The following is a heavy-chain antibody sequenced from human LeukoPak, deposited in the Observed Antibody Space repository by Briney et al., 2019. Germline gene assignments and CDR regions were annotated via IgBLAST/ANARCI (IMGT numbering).Heavy chain of an antibody. CDR2: INHSGST. CDR3: ARDGGGYCDNSSGCSTYNWFDP. Sequence: PSETLSLICAVYGGSFSGYYWSWIRQPPGKGLEWIGEINHSGSTNYNPSLKSRVTLSVDTSKNQFSLKLSSVTAAEMAVYYCARDGGGYCDNSSGCSTYNWFDPWGQGTLVTVSS. J-gene: IGHJ5*02. V-gene: IGHV4-34*01. CDR1: GGSFSGYY. D-gene: IGHD2-15*01.